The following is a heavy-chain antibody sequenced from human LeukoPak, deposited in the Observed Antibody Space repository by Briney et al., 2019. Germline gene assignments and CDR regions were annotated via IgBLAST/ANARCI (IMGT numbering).Heavy chain of an antibody. CDR3: ARIFGYDSSGYHEL. V-gene: IGHV4-59*01. CDR1: GGSISSYY. Sequence: SETLSLTCTVSGGSISSYYWSWIRQPPGKGLEWIGYIYYSGSTNYNPSLKSRVTISVDTSKNQFSLKLSSVTAADTAVYYCARIFGYDSSGYHELWGQGTLVTVSS. J-gene: IGHJ4*02. CDR2: IYYSGST. D-gene: IGHD3-22*01.